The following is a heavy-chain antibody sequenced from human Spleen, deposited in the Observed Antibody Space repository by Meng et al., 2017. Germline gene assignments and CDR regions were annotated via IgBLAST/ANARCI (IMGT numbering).Heavy chain of an antibody. CDR1: GYSFTSYW. CDR3: ARLFMVRGHKSDY. CDR2: IYPGDSDT. J-gene: IGHJ4*02. Sequence: KVSCKGSGYSFTSYWIGWVRQMPGKGLEWMGIIYPGDSDTRYSPSFQGQVTISADKSISTAYLQWSSLKASDTAMYYCARLFMVRGHKSDYWGQGPLVNGAS. D-gene: IGHD3-10*01. V-gene: IGHV5-51*01.